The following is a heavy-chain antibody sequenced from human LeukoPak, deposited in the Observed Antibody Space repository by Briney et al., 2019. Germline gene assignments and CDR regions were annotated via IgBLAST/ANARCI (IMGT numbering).Heavy chain of an antibody. CDR1: GFNFNAYG. CDR2: VSGTGADT. V-gene: IGHV3-23*01. CDR3: TKDASI. J-gene: IGHJ3*02. Sequence: GGPLRLSCAASGFNFNAYGMSWVRQAPGKGLEWVSTVSGTGADTYYADSVRGRFTISRDNSKNTLSLQIDNLRAEDTAVYYCTKDASIWGQGTMVTVSS.